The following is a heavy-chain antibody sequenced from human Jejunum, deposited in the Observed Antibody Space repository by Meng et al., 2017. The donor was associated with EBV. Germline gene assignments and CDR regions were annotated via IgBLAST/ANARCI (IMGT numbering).Heavy chain of an antibody. D-gene: IGHD2-21*02. V-gene: IGHV7-4-1*02. CDR2: INTRTGNP. J-gene: IGHJ4*02. CDR1: GYTFSRYA. Sequence: QVQLVQSGSELKKPGASVKVSCKASGYTFSRYAMIWVRQAPGQGLEWMGWINTRTGNPAYAQGFTGRFVFSLDTSVSTAYLQISSLKAEDTAVYYCASDISTATFGYWGQGTLVTVSS. CDR3: ASDISTATFGY.